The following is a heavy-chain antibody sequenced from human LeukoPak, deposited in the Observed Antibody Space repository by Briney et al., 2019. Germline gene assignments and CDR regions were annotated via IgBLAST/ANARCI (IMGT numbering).Heavy chain of an antibody. Sequence: GGSLRLSCAASGFTVSSNYMNWVRQAPGKGLEWISIIYSGGSTYYADSVKGRFTISRDNSKSTLYLQMNSLRAEDTAVYYCARDLREPAGINCYAMDVWGQGTTVTVSS. CDR2: IYSGGST. CDR3: ARDLREPAGINCYAMDV. D-gene: IGHD2-2*01. CDR1: GFTVSSNY. J-gene: IGHJ6*02. V-gene: IGHV3-53*01.